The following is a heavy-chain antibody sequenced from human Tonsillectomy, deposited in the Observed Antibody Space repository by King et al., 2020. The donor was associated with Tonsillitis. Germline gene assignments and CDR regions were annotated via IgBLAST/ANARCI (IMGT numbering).Heavy chain of an antibody. CDR2: ISYDGSNK. CDR3: ARAGYGFFDY. D-gene: IGHD1-1*01. J-gene: IGHJ4*02. V-gene: IGHV3-33*05. Sequence: VQLVESGGGVVQPGRSLRLSCAASGFTFSSYGMHWVRQAPGKGLEWVAVISYDGSNKYYGDSVKGRFTISRDNSKNTLYLQMNSLRVEDTAVYYCARAGYGFFDYWGQGTRVTVSS. CDR1: GFTFSSYG.